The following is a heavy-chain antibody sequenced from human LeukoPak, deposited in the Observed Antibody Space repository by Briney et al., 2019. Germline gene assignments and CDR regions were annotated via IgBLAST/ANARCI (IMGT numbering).Heavy chain of an antibody. V-gene: IGHV3-48*01. D-gene: IGHD3-22*01. CDR2: ISGGGGTI. Sequence: GSLRLSCAASGFTFSAYSMNWVRQAPGKGLEWVSYISGGGGTIYYADSVKGRFTISRDNAKNSLFLQMDSLRAEDTAVYYCARNQEIDYYDSSGFYWGVEYWGQGTLVTVSS. CDR1: GFTFSAYS. CDR3: ARNQEIDYYDSSGFYWGVEY. J-gene: IGHJ4*02.